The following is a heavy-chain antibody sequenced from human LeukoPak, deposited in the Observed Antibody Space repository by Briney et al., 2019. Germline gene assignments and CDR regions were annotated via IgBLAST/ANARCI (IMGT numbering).Heavy chain of an antibody. V-gene: IGHV3-33*01. D-gene: IGHD1-1*01. CDR3: ARYDIKY. CDR2: IWYDGSNK. CDR1: GYTFSSCG. J-gene: IGHJ4*02. Sequence: SCKASGYTFSSCGMHWVRQAPGKGLEWVAVIWYDGSNKYYADSVKGRFTISRDNSKNTLYLQMNSLRAEDTAVYYCARYDIKYWGQGTLVTVSS.